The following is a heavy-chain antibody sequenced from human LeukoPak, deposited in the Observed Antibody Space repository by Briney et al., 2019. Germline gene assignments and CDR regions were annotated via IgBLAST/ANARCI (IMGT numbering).Heavy chain of an antibody. V-gene: IGHV4-31*02. CDR2: IYYSGST. D-gene: IGHD6-13*01. CDR1: GGSISRGGYY. Sequence: SETLPLTCTVSGGSISRGGYYWSWIRQHPGKGLEWIGYIYYSGSTYYNPSLKSRVTISVDTSKNQFSLKLSSVTAADTAVYYCARDVMDSSSWCYFDYWGQGTLVTVSS. J-gene: IGHJ4*02. CDR3: ARDVMDSSSWCYFDY.